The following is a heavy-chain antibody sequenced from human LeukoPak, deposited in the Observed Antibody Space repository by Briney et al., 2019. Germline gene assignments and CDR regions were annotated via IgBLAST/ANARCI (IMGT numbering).Heavy chain of an antibody. V-gene: IGHV3-23*01. CDR3: AKDYRYYDSSGYYGLFDY. Sequence: GGSLRLSCAASGFTFSSYAMSWVRQAPGKGLEWVSAISGSGGSTYYADSVKGRFTISRDNSKNTLYQQMNSLRPEDTAVYYCAKDYRYYDSSGYYGLFDYWGQGTLVTVSS. D-gene: IGHD3-22*01. J-gene: IGHJ4*02. CDR2: ISGSGGST. CDR1: GFTFSSYA.